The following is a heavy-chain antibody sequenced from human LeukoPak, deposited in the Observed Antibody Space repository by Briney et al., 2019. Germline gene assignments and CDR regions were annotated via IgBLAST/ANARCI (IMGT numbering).Heavy chain of an antibody. CDR1: GFTFSDYY. D-gene: IGHD3-16*01. J-gene: IGHJ4*02. Sequence: GGSLRLSCAASGFTFSDYYMSWIRQAPGKGLEWVSYISSSGSTIYYADSVEGRFTISRDNSKNTLYLQMSGLRAEDTAVYYCAKMGGYFDYWGQGTLVTVSS. CDR3: AKMGGYFDY. CDR2: ISSSGSTI. V-gene: IGHV3-11*01.